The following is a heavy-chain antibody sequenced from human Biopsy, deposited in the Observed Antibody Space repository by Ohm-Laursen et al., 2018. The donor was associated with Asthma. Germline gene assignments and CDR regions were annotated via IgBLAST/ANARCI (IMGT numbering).Heavy chain of an antibody. CDR1: GFMSRSFG. CDR2: ISYDGNHK. V-gene: IGHV3-30*18. J-gene: IGHJ4*02. D-gene: IGHD5-12*01. CDR3: AKRRGYSGHDNDY. Sequence: SLRLSCTASGFMSRSFGMHWVRQAPGKGLEWVAVISYDGNHKFYEDSVKGRFTISRDNSKNTLYLQMNSLRTEDTAVHYCAKRRGYSGHDNDYWGQGTLVSVSS.